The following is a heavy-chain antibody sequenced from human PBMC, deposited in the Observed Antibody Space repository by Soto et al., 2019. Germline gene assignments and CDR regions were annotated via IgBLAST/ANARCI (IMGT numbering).Heavy chain of an antibody. CDR3: ASAPLYCSSCSTGSCYPGVYFDY. CDR1: GFTFRSYG. Sequence: QVQLVESGGGVVQPGKSLRLSCAASGFTFRSYGMHWVRQAPGKGLERVAVIWSDGSNKYYSDSVKGRFTISRDNSKRTMYLQRNTPRAEVTAVYYCASAPLYCSSCSTGSCYPGVYFDYWGQGTLVTVSS. CDR2: IWSDGSNK. J-gene: IGHJ4*02. D-gene: IGHD2-15*01. V-gene: IGHV3-33*01.